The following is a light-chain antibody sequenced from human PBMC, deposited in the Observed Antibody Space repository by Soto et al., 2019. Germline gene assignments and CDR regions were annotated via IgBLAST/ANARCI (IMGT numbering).Light chain of an antibody. CDR1: QSVSTNN. Sequence: IVLTQSPGTVSASAGERATLSCMASQSVSTNNLACYQQRPGQAPRLLIYGASRRATGIPDRFSGSGSGTDFTLTISRLEPEDLAVYYCQQYDNSVWTFGQGTKVDIK. CDR2: GAS. J-gene: IGKJ1*01. CDR3: QQYDNSVWT. V-gene: IGKV3-20*01.